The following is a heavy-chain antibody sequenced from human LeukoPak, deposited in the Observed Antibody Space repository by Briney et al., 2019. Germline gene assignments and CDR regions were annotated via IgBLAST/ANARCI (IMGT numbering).Heavy chain of an antibody. V-gene: IGHV5-51*01. CDR3: ARPGYSSSWYYFDY. D-gene: IGHD6-13*01. CDR2: IYPGDSDT. J-gene: IGHJ4*02. CDR1: GYSFTSYW. Sequence: GGSLKISCQGSGYSFTSYWIGWVRPMPGKGLGWMGIIYPGDSDTRYSPSFQGQVTISADKSISTAYLQWSSLKASDTAMYYCARPGYSSSWYYFDYWGQGTLVTGSS.